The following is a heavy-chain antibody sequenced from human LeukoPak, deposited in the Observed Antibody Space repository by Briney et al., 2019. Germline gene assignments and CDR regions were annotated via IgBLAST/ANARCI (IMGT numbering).Heavy chain of an antibody. Sequence: KPSETLSLTCTVSGGSISTNGYYWGWIRQPPGEGLEWIGIIYYSGSTYYNPSLKSRVTLSVDASRNQFSLKLSSVTAADTAVYYCARESMVYGDYVGGWFDPWGQGTLVTVSS. CDR3: ARESMVYGDYVGGWFDP. D-gene: IGHD4-17*01. V-gene: IGHV4-39*07. J-gene: IGHJ5*02. CDR2: IYYSGST. CDR1: GGSISTNGYY.